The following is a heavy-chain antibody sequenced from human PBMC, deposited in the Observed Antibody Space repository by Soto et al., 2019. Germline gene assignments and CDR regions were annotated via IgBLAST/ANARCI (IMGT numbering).Heavy chain of an antibody. J-gene: IGHJ4*02. D-gene: IGHD4-17*01. V-gene: IGHV2-5*02. CDR2: IYWDDDK. CDR1: GFSFSTVGVG. CDR3: ARADYGDIVFEY. Sequence: QITLKESGPTLVKPTQTLTLTCTFSGFSFSTVGVGVGWIRQSPGKALEWLALIYWDDDKRYSSSLKSRLTITKDIPKNQVVLTVTNMEPVDTATYFCARADYGDIVFEYWGQGTLVTVSS.